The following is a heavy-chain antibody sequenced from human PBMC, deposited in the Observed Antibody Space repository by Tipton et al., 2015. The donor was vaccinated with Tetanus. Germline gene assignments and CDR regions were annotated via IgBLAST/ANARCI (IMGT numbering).Heavy chain of an antibody. D-gene: IGHD5-12*01. V-gene: IGHV4-4*02. CDR2: IYHSGST. CDR1: GGSISSSNW. Sequence: TLSLTCAVSGGSISSSNWWSWVRQPPGKGLEWIGEIYHSGSTNYNPSLKSRVTISVDKSKNQFSLKLSSVTAADTAVYYCARAASSGYDFPYFDYWGQGTLVTVSS. J-gene: IGHJ4*02. CDR3: ARAASSGYDFPYFDY.